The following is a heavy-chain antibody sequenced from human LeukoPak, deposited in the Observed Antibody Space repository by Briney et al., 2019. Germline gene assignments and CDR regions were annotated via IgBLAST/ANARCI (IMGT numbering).Heavy chain of an antibody. CDR3: ARDLQGRLEGYGY. D-gene: IGHD5-18*01. CDR1: GGPITNHY. J-gene: IGHJ4*02. CDR2: VYYTGRTNYNPST. V-gene: IGHV4-59*11. Sequence: PSETLSLTCTVSGGPITNHYWSWIRQTPGKGLEWIGYVYYTGRTNYNPSTNYNPSLKSRLTISIDASKSQFSLKLNSVTPEDTAVYYCARDLQGRLEGYGYWGQGTLVTVSS.